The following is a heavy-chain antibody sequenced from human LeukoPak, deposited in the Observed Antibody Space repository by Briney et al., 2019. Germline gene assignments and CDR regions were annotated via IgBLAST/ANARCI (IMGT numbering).Heavy chain of an antibody. V-gene: IGHV4-34*01. J-gene: IGHJ1*01. CDR2: INHSGST. D-gene: IGHD2-15*01. Sequence: PSETLSLTCAVYGGSFSGYYWSWIRQPLGRELEWIGEINHSGSTNYNPSLKSRVTISVDTSKNQFSLKLSSVTAADTAVYYCARGILGYCSGGSCYSFPHWGQGTLVTVSS. CDR3: ARGILGYCSGGSCYSFPH. CDR1: GGSFSGYY.